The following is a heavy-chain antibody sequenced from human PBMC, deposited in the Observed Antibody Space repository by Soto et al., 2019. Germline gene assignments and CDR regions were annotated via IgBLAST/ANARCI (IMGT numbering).Heavy chain of an antibody. CDR1: GGSMIXXXCY. D-gene: IGHD3-9*01. CDR3: ARDFERSAIGP. J-gene: IGHJ5*02. V-gene: IGHV4-31*11. CDR2: IAYSGDT. Sequence: TLSLTCAVSGGSMIXXXCYWFWIRKHPGNGLEWIGYIAYSGDTYYNPSLRSRVTISADTSENKFSLTLKSVTAADTAVYFCARDFERSAIGPWGQGTSVTVS.